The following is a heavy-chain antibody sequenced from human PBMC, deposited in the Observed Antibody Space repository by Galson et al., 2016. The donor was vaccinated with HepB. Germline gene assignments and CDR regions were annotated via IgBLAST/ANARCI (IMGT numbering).Heavy chain of an antibody. J-gene: IGHJ4*02. Sequence: SLRLSCASSGYNLSSDAMSWVRQAPGKGLEWVSIFSGSGGNTYYADSVKGRFTISRDKSKNTLYLQMNSLRSEDTAIYYCAKSRLYSGKYFDYWGQGTLVTVSS. V-gene: IGHV3-23*01. CDR3: AKSRLYSGKYFDY. CDR1: GYNLSSDA. CDR2: FSGSGGNT. D-gene: IGHD2-21*01.